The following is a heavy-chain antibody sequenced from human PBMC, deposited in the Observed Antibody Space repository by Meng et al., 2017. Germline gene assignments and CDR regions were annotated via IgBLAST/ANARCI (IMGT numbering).Heavy chain of an antibody. V-gene: IGHV1-2*06. D-gene: IGHD3-10*01. CDR3: ASELNTYGSGSYAY. Sequence: QVVQCVAEVKKPGASGKVSCKASGYTFTGYYMHWVRQAPGQGLEWMGRINPNSGGTNYAQKFQGRVTMTRDTSISTAYMELSRLRSDDTAVYYCASELNTYGSGSYAYWGQGTLVTVSS. CDR1: GYTFTGYY. CDR2: INPNSGGT. J-gene: IGHJ4*02.